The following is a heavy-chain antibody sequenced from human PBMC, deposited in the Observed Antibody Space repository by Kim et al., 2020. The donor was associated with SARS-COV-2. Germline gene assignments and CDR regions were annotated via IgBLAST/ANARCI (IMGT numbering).Heavy chain of an antibody. J-gene: IGHJ6*02. CDR1: GYTFSGYY. CDR2: INPNSGGT. V-gene: IGHV1-2*06. D-gene: IGHD6-6*01. Sequence: ASVKVSCKASGYTFSGYYMHWVRQAPGQGLEWMGRINPNSGGTNYAQKFQGRVTMTRDTSISTAYMELSRLRSDDTAVYYCARDLWYSSSSNPSSYYYYYGMDVWGQGTTVTVS. CDR3: ARDLWYSSSSNPSSYYYYYGMDV.